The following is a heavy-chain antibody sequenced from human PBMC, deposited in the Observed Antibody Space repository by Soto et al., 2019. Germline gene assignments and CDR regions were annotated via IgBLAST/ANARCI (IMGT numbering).Heavy chain of an antibody. D-gene: IGHD4-17*01. J-gene: IGHJ6*02. Sequence: QVQLVQSGAEVKKPGASVKVSCKASGYTFTSYAMHWVRQAPGQRLEWMGWINAGNGNTKYSQKFQGRVTITRDTSASTAYRELSSLRSEDTAVYYCARELEGLFYGDLEEHGMDVWGQGTTVTVSS. CDR1: GYTFTSYA. CDR3: ARELEGLFYGDLEEHGMDV. CDR2: INAGNGNT. V-gene: IGHV1-3*01.